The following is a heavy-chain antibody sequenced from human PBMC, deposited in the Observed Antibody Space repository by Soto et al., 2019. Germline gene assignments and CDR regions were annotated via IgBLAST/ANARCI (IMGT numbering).Heavy chain of an antibody. CDR2: GST. CDR3: ARHGGNVVVPAAITDYYYGMDV. V-gene: IGHV4-59*08. Sequence: GSTNYTPSLKSRVTISVDTSKNQFSLKLSSVTAADTAVYYCARHGGNVVVPAAITDYYYGMDVWGQGTTVTVSS. J-gene: IGHJ6*02. D-gene: IGHD2-2*01.